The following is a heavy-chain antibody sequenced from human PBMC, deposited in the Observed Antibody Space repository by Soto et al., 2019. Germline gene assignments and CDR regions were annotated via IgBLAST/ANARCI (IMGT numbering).Heavy chain of an antibody. V-gene: IGHV1-2*02. CDR1: GYTFTGHY. Sequence: ASVKVSCKASGYTFTGHYMHCVRQAPGQGLEWMGWINPNSGDTNFAQKFHGRVTMTRDTPISTTYMELGRLTSDDTALYYCARYAEDYYYGMDVWGQGTTVTVSS. CDR3: ARYAEDYYYGMDV. J-gene: IGHJ6*02. CDR2: INPNSGDT. D-gene: IGHD3-16*01.